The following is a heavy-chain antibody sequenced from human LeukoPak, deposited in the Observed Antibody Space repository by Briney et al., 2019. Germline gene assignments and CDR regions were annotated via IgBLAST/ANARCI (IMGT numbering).Heavy chain of an antibody. D-gene: IGHD6-19*01. CDR2: FYTSGST. Sequence: SETLSLTCTVSGGSISSYYWSWIRQPAGKGLEWIGRFYTSGSTNYNPSLKSRVTISVDTSKNQFSLKLRSVTAADTAVYYCARRTSVAGVWFDPWGQGTLVTVSS. CDR1: GGSISSYY. V-gene: IGHV4-4*07. CDR3: ARRTSVAGVWFDP. J-gene: IGHJ5*02.